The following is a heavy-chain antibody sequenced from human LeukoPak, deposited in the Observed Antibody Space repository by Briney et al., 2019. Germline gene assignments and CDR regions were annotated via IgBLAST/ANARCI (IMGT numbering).Heavy chain of an antibody. CDR3: ARFAGGGSGSYYNY. CDR1: GGSISSSSYY. V-gene: IGHV4-61*05. CDR2: IYYSGST. D-gene: IGHD3-10*01. Sequence: SETLSLTCTVSGGSISSSSYYWGWIRQPPGKGLEWIGYIYYSGSTNYNPSLKSRVTISVDTSKNQFSLKLTSVTAADTAVYYCARFAGGGSGSYYNYWGQGTLVTVSS. J-gene: IGHJ4*02.